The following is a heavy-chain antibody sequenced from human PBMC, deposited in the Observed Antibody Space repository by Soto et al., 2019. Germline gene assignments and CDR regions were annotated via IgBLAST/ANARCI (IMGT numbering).Heavy chain of an antibody. CDR2: ISGSGDRA. V-gene: IGHV3-23*01. J-gene: IGHJ4*02. CDR1: GFTFSKYG. D-gene: IGHD2-21*01. Sequence: EVQLLESGGGLIQPGGSLRLSCGASGFTFSKYGMTWVRQAPGKGLEWVSTISGSGDRAFYADPVKGRFTISRDNSKNTPYLEMNSLSAEDTAIYHCAKEMIASTLADFFDYWGPGILVTVSS. CDR3: AKEMIASTLADFFDY.